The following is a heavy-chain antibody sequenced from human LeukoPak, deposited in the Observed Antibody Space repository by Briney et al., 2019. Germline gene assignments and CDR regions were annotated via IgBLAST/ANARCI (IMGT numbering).Heavy chain of an antibody. J-gene: IGHJ4*02. CDR2: IQNDASTE. CDR1: GFIFSHYG. Sequence: GGSLRLSCAASGFIFSHYGMHWVRQAPGKGLEWVAVIQNDASTENFADSVKGRFTISRDNSKNTLYLQMNSLRAEDTAVYYCARTPATRRKKAEFDYWGQGTLVTVSS. D-gene: IGHD2-2*01. CDR3: ARTPATRRKKAEFDY. V-gene: IGHV3-33*05.